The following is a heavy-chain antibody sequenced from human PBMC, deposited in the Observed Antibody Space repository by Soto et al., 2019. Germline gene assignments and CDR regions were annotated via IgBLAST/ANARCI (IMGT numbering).Heavy chain of an antibody. CDR1: GFSLSTSGVG. V-gene: IGHV2-5*02. CDR2: IYWDDDK. CDR3: PHSLAAPTYGTYEPINSFDP. J-gene: IGHJ5*02. D-gene: IGHD4-17*01. Sequence: QITLKESGPTLVKPTQTLTLTCTFSGFSLSTSGVGVGWIRQPPGKALEWLALIYWDDDKRYSPSLKSRLTITKATSKNHVAFTITNMDPVDTATYYCPHSLAAPTYGTYEPINSFDPWGQGTLVTVSS.